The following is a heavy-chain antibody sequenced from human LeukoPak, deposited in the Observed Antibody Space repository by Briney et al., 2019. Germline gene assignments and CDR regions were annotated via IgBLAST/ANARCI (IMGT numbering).Heavy chain of an antibody. CDR3: ARERRDGHNYSDF. D-gene: IGHD5-24*01. J-gene: IGHJ4*02. CDR1: GGSLGSGCYI. V-gene: IGHV4-31*11. Sequence: PSETLSLTCAVSGGSLGSGCYIWVWNPQYPGQDLDWIGYISHSGTSYYNPSLKSRVTISVDTSRNQFSLELSSVTAADTAVYFCARERRDGHNYSDFWGQGALVTVSS. CDR2: ISHSGTS.